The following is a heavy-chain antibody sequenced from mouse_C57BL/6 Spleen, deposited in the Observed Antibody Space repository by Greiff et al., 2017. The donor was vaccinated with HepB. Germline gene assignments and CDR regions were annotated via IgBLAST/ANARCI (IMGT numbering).Heavy chain of an antibody. CDR2: ISSGGSYT. D-gene: IGHD2-4*01. CDR1: GFTFSSYG. V-gene: IGHV5-6*01. CDR3: ARFHDYYYAMDY. J-gene: IGHJ4*01. Sequence: EVMLVESGGDLVKPGGSLKLSCAASGFTFSSYGMSWVRQTPDKRLEWVATISSGGSYTYYPDSVKGRFTISRDNAKNTLYLQMSSLKSEDTAMYYCARFHDYYYAMDYWGQGTSVTVSS.